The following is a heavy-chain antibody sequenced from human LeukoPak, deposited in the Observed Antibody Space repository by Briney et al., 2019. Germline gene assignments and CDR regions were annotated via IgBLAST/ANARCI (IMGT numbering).Heavy chain of an antibody. CDR1: GGSISTFY. J-gene: IGHJ6*03. CDR2: VYTSGST. D-gene: IGHD3-10*01. CDR3: ARRVYGSGSYFYYYYMDV. V-gene: IGHV4-4*07. Sequence: SETLSLTCTVSGGSISTFYWSWIRQPAGKGLEWIGRVYTSGSTNYNPSLKSRVTMSVDTSKNQFSLKVSSVTAADTAVYYCARRVYGSGSYFYYYYMDVWGKGTTVTISS.